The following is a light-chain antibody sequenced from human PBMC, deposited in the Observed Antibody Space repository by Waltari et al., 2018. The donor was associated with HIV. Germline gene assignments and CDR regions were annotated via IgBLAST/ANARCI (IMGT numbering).Light chain of an antibody. V-gene: IGLV3-21*04. CDR2: YDS. CDR1: RIGTTS. J-gene: IGLJ2*01. CDR3: EVWDETRNHVV. Sequence: YVLTQPPSVSVAPGKTATITCGGDRIGTTSVHWYQQTSGQAPQLIIYYDSDRPSGIPERFSGSNSGSAATLTISRVEAGDEADYYCEVWDETRNHVVFGGGTKLFAL.